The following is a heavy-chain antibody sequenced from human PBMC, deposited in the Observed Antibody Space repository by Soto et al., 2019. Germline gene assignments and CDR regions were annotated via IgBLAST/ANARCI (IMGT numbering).Heavy chain of an antibody. CDR2: IYYSGST. V-gene: IGHV4-39*01. CDR3: ARLKAPYYYGSSGWYFDY. J-gene: IGHJ4*02. CDR1: GGSISSSSYY. Sequence: SETLSLTCTVSGGSISSSSYYWGWIRQPPGKGLEWIGSIYYSGSTYYNPSLKGRVTISVDTSKNQFSLKLSSVTAADTAVYYCARLKAPYYYGSSGWYFDYWGQGTLVTVSS. D-gene: IGHD3-22*01.